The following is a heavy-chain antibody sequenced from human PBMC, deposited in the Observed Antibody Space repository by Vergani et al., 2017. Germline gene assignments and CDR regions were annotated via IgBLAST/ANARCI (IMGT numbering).Heavy chain of an antibody. CDR1: GDSISSGVYY. CDR2: IYSTGST. CDR3: ARMGGYDEGDAFRIGYFDS. J-gene: IGHJ4*02. V-gene: IGHV4-31*03. D-gene: IGHD3-22*01. Sequence: QVQLQESGPGLVKPSQTLSLTCSVSGDSISSGVYYWNWIRQHPGKGLEWIGYIYSTGSTHHNPSLRRRINMSVDTSKNQFYLKLNSVTAAETAMYYCARMGGYDEGDAFRIGYFDSWGPGILVTVSS.